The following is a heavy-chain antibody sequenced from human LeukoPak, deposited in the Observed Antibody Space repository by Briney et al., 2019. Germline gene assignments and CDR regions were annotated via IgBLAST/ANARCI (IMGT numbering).Heavy chain of an antibody. CDR2: ISGSGGST. CDR1: GFTFHNNG. D-gene: IGHD6-13*01. Sequence: GGSLRLSCAASGFTFHNNGMSWVRRAPGKGLEWVSAISGSGGSTYYADSVKGRFTISRDNSKNTLYLQMNSLRAEDTAVYYCAKVQWSSSPTRYYYGMDVWGQGTTVTVSS. V-gene: IGHV3-23*01. CDR3: AKVQWSSSPTRYYYGMDV. J-gene: IGHJ6*02.